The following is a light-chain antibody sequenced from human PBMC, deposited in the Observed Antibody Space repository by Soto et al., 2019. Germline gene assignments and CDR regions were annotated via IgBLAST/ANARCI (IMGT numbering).Light chain of an antibody. J-gene: IGKJ5*01. CDR2: GAS. CDR3: QQYGSSLSIT. Sequence: EIVLTQSPGTLSLSPGERATLSCRASQSVSSNYFAWYQQKPGQAPRLLIYGASSRATGIPDRFSGSGSGTAFTLTISRLEPEDFAVYYCQQYGSSLSITFGQGTRVEIK. V-gene: IGKV3-20*01. CDR1: QSVSSNY.